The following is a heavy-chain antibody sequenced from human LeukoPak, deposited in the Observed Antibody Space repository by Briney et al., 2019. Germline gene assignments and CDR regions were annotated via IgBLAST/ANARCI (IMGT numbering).Heavy chain of an antibody. CDR1: GFTFSSYW. J-gene: IGHJ3*02. Sequence: GGSLRLSCAASGFTFSSYWMSWVRQAPGKGLEWVANIKQDGSEKYYVDSVKGRFTISRDNAKNSLYLQINSLRAEDTAVYYCARGLEILWFGESALDAFDIWGQGTMVTVSS. CDR2: IKQDGSEK. CDR3: ARGLEILWFGESALDAFDI. V-gene: IGHV3-7*01. D-gene: IGHD3-10*01.